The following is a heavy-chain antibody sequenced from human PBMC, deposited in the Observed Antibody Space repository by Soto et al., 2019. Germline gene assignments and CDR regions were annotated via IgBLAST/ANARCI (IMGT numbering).Heavy chain of an antibody. CDR3: TRGPQPRSTVAGAL. CDR2: ISDDCARI. Sequence: CGCLRLSCVACGFAFDNYWMHWFCQAAGKGLEWVSRISDDCARIDYADFVKGRFSIARDNAKNTLCPQMRRLSGEDPVIYYCTRGPQPRSTVAGALGGRGALVTVSS. V-gene: IGHV3-74*01. D-gene: IGHD1-1*01. CDR1: GFAFDNYW. J-gene: IGHJ4*02.